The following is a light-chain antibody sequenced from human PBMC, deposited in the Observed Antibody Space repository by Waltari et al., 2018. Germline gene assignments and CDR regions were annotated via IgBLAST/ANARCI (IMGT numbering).Light chain of an antibody. CDR1: QSVSRKY. CDR2: GAS. V-gene: IGKV3-20*01. CDR3: QQYDGEVLT. Sequence: EIVLTQSPGTLSLYPGERATLSCRASQSVSRKYLNWYQQKGGQAPRLLIHGASIRATGIPDRFSGSGSGTDFTLTISRLEPEDFAVYYCQQYDGEVLTFGGGTKVEI. J-gene: IGKJ4*01.